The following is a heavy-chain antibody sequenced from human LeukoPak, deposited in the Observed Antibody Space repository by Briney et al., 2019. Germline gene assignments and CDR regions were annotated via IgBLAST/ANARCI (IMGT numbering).Heavy chain of an antibody. V-gene: IGHV4-59*01. CDR1: CGSISSYY. Sequence: SETLSLTCTVSCGSISSYYGSWIRQPPGKGLEWIGYIYYSGSTNYNPSLKSRVTISVDTSKNQFSLKLSSVTAADTAVDYCARADYDSSGSEFDPWGQGTLVTVSS. CDR3: ARADYDSSGSEFDP. D-gene: IGHD3-22*01. J-gene: IGHJ5*02. CDR2: IYYSGST.